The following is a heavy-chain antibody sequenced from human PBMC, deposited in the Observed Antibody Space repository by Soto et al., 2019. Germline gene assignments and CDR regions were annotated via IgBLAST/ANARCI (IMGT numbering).Heavy chain of an antibody. J-gene: IGHJ3*01. CDR2: IYSGGRT. Sequence: EVKLVESGGGLVQPGGSLRLSCAASGFTVSNNYMTWVRQAPGKGLEWVSLIYSGGRTYYADSVKGRFTISRDNSKNTLYLQMNSLRAEDTAVYYCARDYYDSSGYQDAFDVWGQGTMVTVSS. CDR1: GFTVSNNY. CDR3: ARDYYDSSGYQDAFDV. D-gene: IGHD3-22*01. V-gene: IGHV3-66*01.